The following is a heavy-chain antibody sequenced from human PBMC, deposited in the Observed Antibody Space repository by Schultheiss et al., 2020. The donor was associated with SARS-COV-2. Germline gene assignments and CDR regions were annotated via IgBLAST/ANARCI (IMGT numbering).Heavy chain of an antibody. J-gene: IGHJ3*02. CDR2: ISSSGSTI. CDR3: ARVGDPRGYSSGPLGAFDI. Sequence: GGSLRLSCAASGFTFSSYEMNWVRQAPGKGLEWVSYISSSGSTIYYADSVKGRFTISRDNAKNSLYLQMNSLRAEDTAVYYCARVGDPRGYSSGPLGAFDIWGQGTMVTVSS. CDR1: GFTFSSYE. V-gene: IGHV3-48*03. D-gene: IGHD2-15*01.